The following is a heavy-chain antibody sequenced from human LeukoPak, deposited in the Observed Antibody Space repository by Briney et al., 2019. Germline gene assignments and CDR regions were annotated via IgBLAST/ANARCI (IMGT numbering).Heavy chain of an antibody. CDR1: GYTFTSYY. V-gene: IGHV1-46*01. D-gene: IGHD3-3*01. CDR2: INPSGGST. CDR3: ARDKTPSLRFLEWSWSSDAFDI. J-gene: IGHJ3*02. Sequence: ASVKVSCKASGYTFTSYYMHWVRQAPGQGLEWMGIINPSGGSTSYAQKFQGRVTMTRDTSTSTVYMELSSLRSEDTAVYYCARDKTPSLRFLEWSWSSDAFDIWGQGTMVTVSS.